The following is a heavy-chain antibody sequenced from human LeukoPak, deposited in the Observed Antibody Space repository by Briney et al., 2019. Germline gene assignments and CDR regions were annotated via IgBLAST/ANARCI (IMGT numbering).Heavy chain of an antibody. D-gene: IGHD3-22*01. Sequence: PGGSLRLSCAASGFTFSNYYMSWIRLAPGKGLEWVSYISSSGGTMYYADSVQGRFTISRDNPKNTLYLQMKSLRAEDTAVYFCAKRGVVIRVILVGFHKEAYYFDSWGQGALVTVSS. CDR3: AKRGVVIRVILVGFHKEAYYFDS. CDR2: ISSSGGTM. J-gene: IGHJ4*02. V-gene: IGHV3-11*01. CDR1: GFTFSNYY.